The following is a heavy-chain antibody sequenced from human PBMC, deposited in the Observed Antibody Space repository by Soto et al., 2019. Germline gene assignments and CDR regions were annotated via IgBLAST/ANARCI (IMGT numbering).Heavy chain of an antibody. Sequence: PGGSLRLACAVSGFTFSSYAMSWVRQAPGKGLEWVSAISGSGGSTYYADSVKGRFTISRDNSKNTLYLQMNSLRAEDTAVYYCAKELGYCSSTSCYRDFDYWGQGTLVTVSS. J-gene: IGHJ4*02. D-gene: IGHD2-2*02. CDR2: ISGSGGST. V-gene: IGHV3-23*01. CDR3: AKELGYCSSTSCYRDFDY. CDR1: GFTFSSYA.